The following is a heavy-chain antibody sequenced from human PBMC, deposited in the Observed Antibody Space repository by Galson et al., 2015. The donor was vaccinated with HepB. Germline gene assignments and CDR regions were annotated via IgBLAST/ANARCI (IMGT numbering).Heavy chain of an antibody. V-gene: IGHV1-18*01. CDR2: ISAYNGNT. CDR3: AKSYYYDSSGYLDAFDI. D-gene: IGHD3-22*01. CDR1: GYTFTSYG. J-gene: IGHJ3*02. Sequence: SVKVSCKASGYTFTSYGISWVRQAPGQGLEWLGWISAYNGNTNYAQKLQGRVTMTTDTSTSTAYMELRSLRSDDTAVYYCAKSYYYDSSGYLDAFDIWGQGTMVTVSS.